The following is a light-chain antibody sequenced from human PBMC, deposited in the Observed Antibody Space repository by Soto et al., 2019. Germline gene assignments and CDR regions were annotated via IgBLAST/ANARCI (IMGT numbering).Light chain of an antibody. CDR2: TAF. CDR1: QSISYW. CDR3: QQDDGYSGLT. V-gene: IGKV1-5*03. Sequence: DLQLTQSPSTLSASVGDRVTITCRASQSISYWLAWYQQKAGKAPKILIYTAFNLNSGVPSRFSDSGSGTEFALAISSRQPDDFATDHCQQDDGYSGLTFGGGTKVEIK. J-gene: IGKJ4*01.